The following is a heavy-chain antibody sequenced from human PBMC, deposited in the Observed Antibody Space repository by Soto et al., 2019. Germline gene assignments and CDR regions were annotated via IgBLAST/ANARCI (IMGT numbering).Heavy chain of an antibody. D-gene: IGHD3-9*01. CDR3: ARANKPSFDWLAHGYFDY. Sequence: QVQLVESGGGVVQPGRSLRLSCAASGFTFSSYAMHWVRQAPGKGLEWVAVISYDGSNKYYVDSVKGRFTISIDNSKNTLYLQMNSLRAEDTAVYYCARANKPSFDWLAHGYFDYWGQGTLVTVSS. CDR2: ISYDGSNK. CDR1: GFTFSSYA. V-gene: IGHV3-30-3*01. J-gene: IGHJ4*02.